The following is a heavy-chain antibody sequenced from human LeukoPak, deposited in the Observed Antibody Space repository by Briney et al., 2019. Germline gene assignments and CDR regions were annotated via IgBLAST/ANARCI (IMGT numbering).Heavy chain of an antibody. J-gene: IGHJ4*02. Sequence: SETLSLTCTVSGGSISSYYWSWIRQPPGKGLEWIGYIYDSGSTDYNPSLKSRVTISVDTSKKQFSLKLSSVTAADTAVYYCARGSARLGDYGYYFDYWGQGTLVTVSS. CDR3: ARGSARLGDYGYYFDY. D-gene: IGHD4-17*01. CDR1: GGSISSYY. CDR2: IYDSGST. V-gene: IGHV4-59*01.